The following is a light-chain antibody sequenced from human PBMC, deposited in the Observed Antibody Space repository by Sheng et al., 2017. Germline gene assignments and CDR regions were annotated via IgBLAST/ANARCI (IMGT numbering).Light chain of an antibody. V-gene: IGKV3-15*01. CDR3: QQYEKWPLN. CDR2: GAS. CDR1: QSVSSK. J-gene: IGKJ4*01. Sequence: EKVMTQSPATLSVSPGDRATLSCRASQSVSSKVAWYQQKPGQAPRLLIYGASTRATGIPARFSGSGSGTEFTLTISSLQSEDLAVYYCQQYEKWPLNFGGGTKVEIK.